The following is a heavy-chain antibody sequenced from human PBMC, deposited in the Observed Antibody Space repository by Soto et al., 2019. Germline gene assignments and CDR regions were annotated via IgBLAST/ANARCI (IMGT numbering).Heavy chain of an antibody. CDR1: WFTFTRYS. Sequence: LRLSCAASWFTFTRYSMNWVRQAPGKGLEWVSSISSTTNYIYYGDSMKGRFTISRDNAKNSLYLEMNSLRAEDTAVYYCARESEDLTSNFDYWGQGTLVTVSS. CDR2: ISSTTNYI. CDR3: ARESEDLTSNFDY. J-gene: IGHJ4*02. V-gene: IGHV3-21*06.